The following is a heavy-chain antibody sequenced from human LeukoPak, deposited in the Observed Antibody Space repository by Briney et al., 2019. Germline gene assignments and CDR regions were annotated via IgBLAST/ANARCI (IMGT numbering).Heavy chain of an antibody. Sequence: PGGSLRLSCAASGFTFSNYWMGWVRQAPGKGLEWVANIKQDGSEKNYVGSVKGRFTISRDNAKNSLYLQMNSLRAEDTAVYYCAREMSWSGRDYWGQGTLVTVSS. D-gene: IGHD3-10*01. J-gene: IGHJ4*02. V-gene: IGHV3-7*05. CDR2: IKQDGSEK. CDR1: GFTFSNYW. CDR3: AREMSWSGRDY.